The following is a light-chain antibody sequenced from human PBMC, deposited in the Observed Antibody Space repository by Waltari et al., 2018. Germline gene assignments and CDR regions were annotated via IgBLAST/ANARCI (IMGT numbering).Light chain of an antibody. Sequence: QSVLTQPPSASGPPGQRVPISCSGRSSNIGSNYVYWYKQLPGTDPKLIICRNDPRPLVVPIRFSCSTSCTSASLAISWCRSEDEANYYCAAWDDSLREVFGGGTRLTVL. CDR3: AAWDDSLREV. V-gene: IGLV1-47*01. CDR2: RND. CDR1: SSNIGSNY. J-gene: IGLJ3*02.